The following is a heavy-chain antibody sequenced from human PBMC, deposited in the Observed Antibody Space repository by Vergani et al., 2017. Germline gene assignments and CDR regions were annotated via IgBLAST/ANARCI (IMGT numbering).Heavy chain of an antibody. D-gene: IGHD5-24*01. CDR2: TWYEGNNN. CDR3: ARETRDTPSSLDY. Sequence: QVQLVESGGGVVQPGRSLRLSCTPSSFKLGDYGMHWVRQAPGRGLEWVSMTWYEGNNNYYADSVKGRFTISKDISKNTLYLRMNSLRGDDTAVYYCARETRDTPSSLDYWGQGTLVTVSS. J-gene: IGHJ4*02. CDR1: SFKLGDYG. V-gene: IGHV3-33*01.